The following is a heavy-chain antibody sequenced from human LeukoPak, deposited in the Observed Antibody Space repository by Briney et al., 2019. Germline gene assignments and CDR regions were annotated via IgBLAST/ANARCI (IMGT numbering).Heavy chain of an antibody. CDR2: LYYIGNT. J-gene: IGHJ4*02. Sequence: SETLSLTCTVSIGSLNGYYWGWIRQPPGKGLEWLGYLYYIGNTNYNPSLKSRVTISVDTAKNQFSLWLSSVTAADTAVYYCARQRHSLWFGKLSSYFDYWGQGTLVTVSS. V-gene: IGHV4-59*08. D-gene: IGHD3-10*01. CDR3: ARQRHSLWFGKLSSYFDY. CDR1: IGSLNGYY.